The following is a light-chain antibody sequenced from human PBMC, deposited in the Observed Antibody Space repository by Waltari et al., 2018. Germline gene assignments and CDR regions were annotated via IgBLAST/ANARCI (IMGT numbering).Light chain of an antibody. CDR1: QSIGIY. J-gene: IGKJ1*01. CDR2: HAY. CDR3: QKYESLPAT. V-gene: IGKV3-20*01. Sequence: EIVLTQSPGTLSLSPGERATLSCRASQSIGIYLAWYQQRPGQAPRLLMYHAYSRATCIPDRFSGSGSGTDFSLTISRLDPEDFAVYYCQKYESLPATFGQGTKVEIK.